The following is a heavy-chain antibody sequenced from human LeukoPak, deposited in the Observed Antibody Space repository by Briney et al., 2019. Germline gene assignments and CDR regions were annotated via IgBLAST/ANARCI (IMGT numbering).Heavy chain of an antibody. CDR2: IIPILGIA. CDR1: GGIFSSYA. V-gene: IGHV1-69*04. CDR3: ARAGVYSGYALDY. J-gene: IGHJ4*02. Sequence: ASVKVSCKASGGIFSSYAIGWVRQAPGQGLEWMGRIIPILGIANYAQKFQGRVTITADKSTSTAYMELNSLRSEDTAVYYCARAGVYSGYALDYWGQGTLVTVSS. D-gene: IGHD5-12*01.